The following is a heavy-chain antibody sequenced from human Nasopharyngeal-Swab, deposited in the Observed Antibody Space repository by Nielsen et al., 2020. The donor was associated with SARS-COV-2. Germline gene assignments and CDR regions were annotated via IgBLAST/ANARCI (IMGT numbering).Heavy chain of an antibody. Sequence: ASVKVSCKASGYTFTSYGISWVRQAPGQGLEWMGWISTYNGNTDYAQNLQGRVTMTTDTSTSTAYMELRSLRSDDTAVYYCARAPEGFWSGSGDNWFDPWGQGTLVTVSS. D-gene: IGHD3-3*01. V-gene: IGHV1-18*04. CDR2: ISTYNGNT. CDR3: ARAPEGFWSGSGDNWFDP. J-gene: IGHJ5*02. CDR1: GYTFTSYG.